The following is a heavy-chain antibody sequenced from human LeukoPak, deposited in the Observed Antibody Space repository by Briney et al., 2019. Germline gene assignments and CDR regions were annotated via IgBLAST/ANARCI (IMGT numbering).Heavy chain of an antibody. V-gene: IGHV4-30-4*01. D-gene: IGHD2-15*01. CDR3: ARAVVVVAATFVDAFDI. Sequence: PSETLSLTCTVSGGSISSGDYYWRWIRQPPGKGLEWIGYIYYSGSTYYNPSLKSRVTISVDTSKNQFSLKLSSVTAADTAVYSCARAVVVVAATFVDAFDIWGQGTMVTVSS. CDR1: GGSISSGDYY. J-gene: IGHJ3*02. CDR2: IYYSGST.